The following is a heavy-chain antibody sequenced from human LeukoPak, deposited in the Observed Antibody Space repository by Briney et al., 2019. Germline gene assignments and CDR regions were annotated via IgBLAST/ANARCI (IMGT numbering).Heavy chain of an antibody. Sequence: GASVKVSCKASGYTFTGYYMHWVRQAPARGLEWMRWINPNSGGTNYAQKFQGRVTMTRDTSISTAYMELSRLRSDDTAVYYCARAKRYYYDSSGSQSFYFDYWGQGTLVTVSS. CDR1: GYTFTGYY. D-gene: IGHD3-22*01. CDR2: INPNSGGT. CDR3: ARAKRYYYDSSGSQSFYFDY. V-gene: IGHV1-2*02. J-gene: IGHJ4*02.